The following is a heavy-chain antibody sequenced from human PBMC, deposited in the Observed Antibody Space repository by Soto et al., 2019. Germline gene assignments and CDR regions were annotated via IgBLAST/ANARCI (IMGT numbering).Heavy chain of an antibody. CDR1: GVSISSSIYY. V-gene: IGHV4-39*01. Sequence: PSETLSRTWAVSGVSISSSIYYWGWIRQPPGKVLEWIGTIYYGGSSYSNPSLKSRVTISLDTSKNQFSLTLTSVTAADTAVYYCARHGSYWGQGTLVTVSS. J-gene: IGHJ4*02. CDR2: IYYGGSS. CDR3: ARHGSY.